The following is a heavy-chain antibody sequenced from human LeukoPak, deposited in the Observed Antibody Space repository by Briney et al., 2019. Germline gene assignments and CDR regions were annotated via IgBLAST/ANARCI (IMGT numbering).Heavy chain of an antibody. D-gene: IGHD3-3*01. V-gene: IGHV4-4*02. CDR1: GGSISSSNW. CDR3: ARLGPYYDFWSGYLPVDY. Sequence: PSGTLSLTCAVSGGSISSSNWWSWVRQPPGKGLEWIGEIYHSGSTNYNPSLKSRVTISVDKSKNQFSLKLSSVTAADTAVYYCARLGPYYDFWSGYLPVDYWGQGTLVTVSS. J-gene: IGHJ4*02. CDR2: IYHSGST.